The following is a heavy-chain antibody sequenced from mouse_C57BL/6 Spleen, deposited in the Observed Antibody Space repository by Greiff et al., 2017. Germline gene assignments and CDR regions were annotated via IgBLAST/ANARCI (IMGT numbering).Heavy chain of an antibody. CDR1: GYTFTSYW. CDR3: ASLTTVVATDYYAMDY. Sequence: QVQLQQPGTELVKPGASVKLSCKASGYTFTSYWMHWVKQRPGQGLEWIGNINPSNGGTNYNEKFKSKATLTVDKSSSTAYMQLSSLTSEDSAVYYCASLTTVVATDYYAMDYWGQGTSVTVSS. D-gene: IGHD1-1*01. J-gene: IGHJ4*01. V-gene: IGHV1-53*01. CDR2: INPSNGGT.